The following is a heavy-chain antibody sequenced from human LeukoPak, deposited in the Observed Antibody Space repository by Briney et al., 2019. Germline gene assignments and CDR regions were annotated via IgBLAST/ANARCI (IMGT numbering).Heavy chain of an antibody. CDR3: AREGVGYCSSTSCYFSFDY. V-gene: IGHV1-18*04. CDR1: GYTFTGYY. Sequence: ASVKVSCKASGYTFTGYYMHWVRQAPGQGLEWMGWISAYNGNTNYAQKLQGRVTMTTDTSTSTAYMELRSLRSDDTAVYYCAREGVGYCSSTSCYFSFDYWGQGTLVTVSS. CDR2: ISAYNGNT. J-gene: IGHJ4*02. D-gene: IGHD2-2*01.